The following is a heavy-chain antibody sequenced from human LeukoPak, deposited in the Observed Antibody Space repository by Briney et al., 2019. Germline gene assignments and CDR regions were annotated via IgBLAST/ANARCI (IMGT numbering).Heavy chain of an antibody. CDR1: GFTFSSYA. Sequence: GGSLRLSCAASGFTFSSYAMHWVRQAPGKGLEWVALISYDGSNKYYADSVKGRFTISRDNSKNSLYLQMNSLRDEDTAVYYCARDALVYADSPDAFDIWGQGTMVTVSS. J-gene: IGHJ3*02. V-gene: IGHV3-30*07. D-gene: IGHD4-17*01. CDR2: ISYDGSNK. CDR3: ARDALVYADSPDAFDI.